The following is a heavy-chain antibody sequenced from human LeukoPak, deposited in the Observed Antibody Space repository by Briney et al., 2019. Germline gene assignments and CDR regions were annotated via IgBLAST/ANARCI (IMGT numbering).Heavy chain of an antibody. CDR2: INWNGGST. V-gene: IGHV3-20*04. CDR3: ARGSRLGVVERGAFDI. Sequence: PGGSLRLSCAASGFTFDDYGMNWVRQAPGTGLEWVSGINWNGGSTGYADSVKGRFTISRDNAKNLLSLQMDSLRAEDTAVYYCARGSRLGVVERGAFDIWGQGTMVTVSS. CDR1: GFTFDDYG. D-gene: IGHD3-3*01. J-gene: IGHJ3*02.